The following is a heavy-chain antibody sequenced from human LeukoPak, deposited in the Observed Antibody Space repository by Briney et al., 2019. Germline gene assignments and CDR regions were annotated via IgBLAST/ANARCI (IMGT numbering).Heavy chain of an antibody. J-gene: IGHJ4*02. V-gene: IGHV3-53*04. CDR2: IYSAGTT. CDR3: ARVLGYDSSGYYRGYFDY. Sequence: GGSLRLSCAASGFTVTNNYMSWVRQAPGKGLEWVSVIYSAGTTYYADSVKGRFTISRQNPENTLFLQMNSLRPEDTAVYYCARVLGYDSSGYYRGYFDYWGQGTLVTVSS. CDR1: GFTVTNNY. D-gene: IGHD3-22*01.